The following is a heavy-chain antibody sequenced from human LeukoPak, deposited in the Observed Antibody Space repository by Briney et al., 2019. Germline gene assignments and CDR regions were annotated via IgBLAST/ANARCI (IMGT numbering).Heavy chain of an antibody. Sequence: PSETLSLTCGVSGGSVTSTNWWTWVRQPPGKGLEWIGEFHLDGRTNYNPSLKSRLTMSVDLSETPISLKLTSVTAADTAVYYCAREGGFFRPLDYSGQGTLVTVSS. V-gene: IGHV4-4*02. CDR2: FHLDGRT. J-gene: IGHJ4*02. CDR3: AREGGFFRPLDY. D-gene: IGHD3-3*01. CDR1: GGSVTSTNW.